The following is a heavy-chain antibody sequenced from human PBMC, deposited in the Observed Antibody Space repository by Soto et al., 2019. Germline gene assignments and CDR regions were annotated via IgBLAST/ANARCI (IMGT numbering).Heavy chain of an antibody. CDR2: LSDRGTS. J-gene: IGHJ4*02. V-gene: IGHV3-53*01. CDR1: GFSVSIY. Sequence: AGGSLRLSCAASGFSVSIYMSWVRQAPGKGLEWVSTLSDRGTSHYADSVTSRFSVSRDNSKNTLYLQMNGLGVDDTAIYYCAGDYASGAYDFRGQGTQVTVSS. CDR3: AGDYASGAYDF. D-gene: IGHD5-12*01.